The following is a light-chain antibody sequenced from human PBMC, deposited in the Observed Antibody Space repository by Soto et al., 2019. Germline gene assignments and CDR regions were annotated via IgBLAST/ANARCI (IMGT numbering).Light chain of an antibody. CDR3: SLYASPNTVM. CDR1: SSDIGRYNL. Sequence: QSALTQPASVSGSPGQSITISCTGTSSDIGRYNLVSWYQQHPGKPPKLMIYEATKRPSGVSNRFSGSKSGNTASLTISGLQAEDEADYYCSLYASPNTVMFGGGTKLTVL. J-gene: IGLJ3*02. V-gene: IGLV2-23*02. CDR2: EAT.